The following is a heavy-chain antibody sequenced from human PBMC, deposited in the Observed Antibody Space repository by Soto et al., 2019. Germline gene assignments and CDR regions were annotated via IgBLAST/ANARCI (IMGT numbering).Heavy chain of an antibody. V-gene: IGHV4-34*01. J-gene: IGHJ4*02. Sequence: QVQLQQWGAGLLMPSETLSLTCAVYGGSFSGYYWSWIRQPPGKGLEWIGEINHSGSTNYNPSLKSRVTISVDTSKNQFSLKLSSVTVADTAVYYCARATPRWLVRYYFDYWGQGTLVTVSS. D-gene: IGHD6-19*01. CDR3: ARATPRWLVRYYFDY. CDR1: GGSFSGYY. CDR2: INHSGST.